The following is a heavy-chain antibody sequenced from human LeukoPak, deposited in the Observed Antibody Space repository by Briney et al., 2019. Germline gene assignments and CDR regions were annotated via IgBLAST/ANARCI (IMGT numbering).Heavy chain of an antibody. V-gene: IGHV3-23*01. CDR1: GCTFSSYA. D-gene: IGHD4-23*01. J-gene: IGHJ4*02. CDR2: ISGSGGST. Sequence: QTGGSPRLSCAASGCTFSSYAMSWVRQAPGKGLEWVSAISGSGGSTYYADSVKGRFTISRDNSKNTLYLQMNSLRAEDTAVYYCAKLHDSRWSPNSQDYWGQGTLVTVSS. CDR3: AKLHDSRWSPNSQDY.